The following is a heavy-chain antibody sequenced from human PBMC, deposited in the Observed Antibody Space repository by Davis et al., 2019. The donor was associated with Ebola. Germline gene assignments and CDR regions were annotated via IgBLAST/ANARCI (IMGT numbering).Heavy chain of an antibody. CDR3: ARDFRGQLLSYYYYYMDV. D-gene: IGHD2-2*01. J-gene: IGHJ6*03. Sequence: LSCAVYGGSFSGYYWSWIRQPPGKGLEWIGEINHSGSTYYNPSLKSRVTISVDTSKNQFSLKLSSVTAADTAVYYCARDFRGQLLSYYYYYMDVWGKGTTVTVSS. V-gene: IGHV4-34*01. CDR1: GGSFSGYY. CDR2: INHSGST.